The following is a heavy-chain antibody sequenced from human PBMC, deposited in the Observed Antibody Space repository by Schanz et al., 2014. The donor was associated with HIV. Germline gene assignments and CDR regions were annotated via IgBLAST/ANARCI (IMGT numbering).Heavy chain of an antibody. V-gene: IGHV3-30*18. Sequence: VQLVESGGGLVQPGGSLRLSCAVSGFTFSNYAMHWVRQAPGKGLEWVAVSSHDGSVKFYGDSVKGRFTISRDTFKNTVYLQMNSLRAEDTAVYYCAKFLRKYDYYGMDVWGQGTTVTVSS. CDR1: GFTFSNYA. J-gene: IGHJ6*02. CDR2: SSHDGSVK. CDR3: AKFLRKYDYYGMDV.